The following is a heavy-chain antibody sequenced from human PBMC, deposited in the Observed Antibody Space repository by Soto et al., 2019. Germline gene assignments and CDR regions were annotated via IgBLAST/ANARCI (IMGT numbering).Heavy chain of an antibody. Sequence: GGSLRLSCAAPGFTFSSYGMHWVRQAPGKGLEWVAVISYDGSNKYYADSVKGRFTISRDNSKNTLYLQMNRLRAEDTAVYYCAKDANGSGGYGYYYYYYMDVWGKGTTVTVSS. CDR3: AKDANGSGGYGYYYYYYMDV. CDR2: ISYDGSNK. V-gene: IGHV3-30*18. CDR1: GFTFSSYG. J-gene: IGHJ6*03. D-gene: IGHD6-19*01.